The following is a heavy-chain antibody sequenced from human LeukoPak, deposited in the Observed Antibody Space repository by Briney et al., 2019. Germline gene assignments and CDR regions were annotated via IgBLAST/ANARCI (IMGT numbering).Heavy chain of an antibody. CDR1: GLTFSKSA. V-gene: IGHV3-23*01. D-gene: IGHD2-15*01. CDR3: TRDRGGSPTDVFDY. J-gene: IGHJ4*02. CDR2: ITDVGDI. Sequence: GGSLRLSCAASGLTFSKSALTWVRQAPGKGLEWVSTITDVGDIFYTYSVRGRFTISRDNSKNTVYMQMDGLRAEDTAVYYCTRDRGGSPTDVFDYWGQGTLVTVSS.